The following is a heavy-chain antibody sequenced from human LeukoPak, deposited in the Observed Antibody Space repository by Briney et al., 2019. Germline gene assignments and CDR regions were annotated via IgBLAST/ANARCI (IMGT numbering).Heavy chain of an antibody. Sequence: PSETLSLTCTVSGGSISSYYWSWIRQPPGKGLEWIGYIYYSGSTNYNPSLKSRVTISVDTSKNQFSLKLSSVTAADTAVYYCARADYDFWSGYWFDYWGQGTLVTVSS. CDR2: IYYSGST. CDR3: ARADYDFWSGYWFDY. D-gene: IGHD3-3*01. J-gene: IGHJ4*01. V-gene: IGHV4-59*01. CDR1: GGSISSYY.